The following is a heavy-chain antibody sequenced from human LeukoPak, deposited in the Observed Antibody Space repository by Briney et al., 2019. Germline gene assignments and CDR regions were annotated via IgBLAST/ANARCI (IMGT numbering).Heavy chain of an antibody. CDR1: GFTVGSNY. J-gene: IGHJ4*02. D-gene: IGHD1-14*01. CDR3: ARGPPLEADY. V-gene: IGHV3-53*01. CDR2: IYSGGST. Sequence: GGSLRLSWAASGFTVGSNYMSWVRQAPGKGLEWVSIIYSGGSTYYADSFKGRFTISRDDSKNTLYLQMNSLRAEDTAVYYCARGPPLEADYWGQGTLVTVSS.